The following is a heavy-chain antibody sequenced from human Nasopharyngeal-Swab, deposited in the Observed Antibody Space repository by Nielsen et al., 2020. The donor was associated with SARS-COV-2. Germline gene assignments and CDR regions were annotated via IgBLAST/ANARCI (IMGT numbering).Heavy chain of an antibody. CDR2: INFDGSTI. Sequence: GESLKISCAASGFTFGAYSMYWARQAPGKGLGWVSRINFDGSTITYADFVKGRFTISGDNANTTLFLQMTSLRAEDTAMYYCGSSSYYYDSSGLVDYWGQGTLVTVSS. CDR1: GFTFGAYS. J-gene: IGHJ4*02. V-gene: IGHV3-74*01. CDR3: GSSSYYYDSSGLVDY. D-gene: IGHD3-22*01.